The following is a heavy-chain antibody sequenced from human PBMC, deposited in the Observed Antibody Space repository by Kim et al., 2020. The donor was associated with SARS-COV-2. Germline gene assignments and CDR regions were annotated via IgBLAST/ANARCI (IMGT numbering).Heavy chain of an antibody. Sequence: ASVKVSCKASGYTFTSYAMHWVRQAPGQRLEWMGWINAGNGNTKYSQKFQGRVTITRDTSASTAYMELSSLRSEDTAVYYCARESSAAAEYYYYGMDVWGQGTTVTVSS. CDR3: ARESSAAAEYYYYGMDV. J-gene: IGHJ6*02. CDR1: GYTFTSYA. D-gene: IGHD6-13*01. CDR2: INAGNGNT. V-gene: IGHV1-3*01.